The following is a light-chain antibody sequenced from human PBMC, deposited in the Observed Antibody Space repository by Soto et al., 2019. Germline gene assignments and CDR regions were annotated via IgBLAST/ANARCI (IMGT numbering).Light chain of an antibody. Sequence: SYELTQPPSVSVSPGQTATITCSGDKLGNKYTSWYQQKPGQSPVMIIYQDTRRPSGIPERFSGSNSGTTATLSISGTQAMDEAYYYCQAWDSSYVFGTGTKLTVL. J-gene: IGLJ1*01. CDR3: QAWDSSYV. CDR1: KLGNKY. V-gene: IGLV3-1*01. CDR2: QDT.